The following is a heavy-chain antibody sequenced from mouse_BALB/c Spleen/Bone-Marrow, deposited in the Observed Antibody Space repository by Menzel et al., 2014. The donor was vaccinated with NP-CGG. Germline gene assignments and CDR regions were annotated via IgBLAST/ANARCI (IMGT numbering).Heavy chain of an antibody. CDR3: ARSELGRYYAMDY. CDR2: IYPGDGDT. V-gene: IGHV1-80*01. Sequence: QVQLQQPGAELVRPGSSVKISCKASGYAFSSYWMNWVKQRPGQGLEWIGQIYPGDGDTNYNGKLKGKATLTADKSSSTAYMQLSSLTSEDSAVYFCARSELGRYYAMDYWGQGTSVTVSS. CDR1: GYAFSSYW. D-gene: IGHD4-1*01. J-gene: IGHJ4*01.